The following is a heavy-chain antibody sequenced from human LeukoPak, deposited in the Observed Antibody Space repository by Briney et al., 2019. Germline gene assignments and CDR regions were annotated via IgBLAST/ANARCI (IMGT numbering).Heavy chain of an antibody. CDR2: INPNSGGT. V-gene: IGHV1-2*02. CDR3: ARVPSMVRGIPIDY. Sequence: VKVSCKASGYTFTSYYMQRVRQAPGQGLEWMGWINPNSGGTNYAQNFQGRATMTRDTSISTAYMELSRLRYDDTAMYYCARVPSMVRGIPIDYWGQGTLVTVSS. D-gene: IGHD3-10*01. J-gene: IGHJ4*02. CDR1: GYTFTSYY.